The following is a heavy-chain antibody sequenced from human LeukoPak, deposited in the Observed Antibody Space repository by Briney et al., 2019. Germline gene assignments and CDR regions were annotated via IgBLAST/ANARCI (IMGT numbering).Heavy chain of an antibody. Sequence: GRSLRLSCAASGFTFNTYGMHWVRQAPGKGLEWVALISSDGTKKYYADSLKGRFTISRDNSPNTLYLQMNSLRAEDTAVFYCAKDPYGGNSPLYFDYWGQGTLVTVSS. CDR1: GFTFNTYG. J-gene: IGHJ4*02. CDR3: AKDPYGGNSPLYFDY. D-gene: IGHD4-23*01. CDR2: ISSDGTKK. V-gene: IGHV3-30*18.